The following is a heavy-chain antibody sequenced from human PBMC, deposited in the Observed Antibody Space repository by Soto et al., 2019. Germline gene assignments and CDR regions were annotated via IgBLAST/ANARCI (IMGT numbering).Heavy chain of an antibody. CDR2: IYYTGHT. Sequence: HVQLRESGPGLVQPSETLSLTCTVSGDSIRGYYWNWIRQTPGEGLEWLGFIYYTGHTYYNPSLQRRVALSQDRXKSRFSLNLTSVTAADTAMYYCARHGSRDVGRFDYWGQGILVSVSS. J-gene: IGHJ4*02. V-gene: IGHV4-59*08. CDR3: ARHGSRDVGRFDY. CDR1: GDSIRGYY.